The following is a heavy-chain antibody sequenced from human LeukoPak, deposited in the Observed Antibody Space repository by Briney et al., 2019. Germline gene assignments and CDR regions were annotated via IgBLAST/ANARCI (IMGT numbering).Heavy chain of an antibody. J-gene: IGHJ3*02. Sequence: GGSLRLSCAASGFTFSDYYMSWVRQAPGKGLEWVSEIYKDGNTYYAASVKGRFSISRDKSKNTVYFQMNSLRAEDTAIYFCARDLREHGVFDIWGQGTMVTVSS. V-gene: IGHV3-53*01. D-gene: IGHD1-26*01. CDR2: IYKDGNT. CDR3: ARDLREHGVFDI. CDR1: GFTFSDYY.